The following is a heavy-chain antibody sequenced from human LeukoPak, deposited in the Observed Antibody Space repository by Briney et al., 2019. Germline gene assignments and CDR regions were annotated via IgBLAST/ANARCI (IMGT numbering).Heavy chain of an antibody. CDR1: GYTFTRYY. D-gene: IGHD6-19*01. CDR3: ARVVYSSGWYSTYYFDY. CDR2: INPNSGGT. V-gene: IGHV1-2*02. J-gene: IGHJ4*02. Sequence: ASVTVSCKASGYTFTRYYMHWVRQAPGQGLEWMGWINPNSGGTNYAQKFQGRVTMTRDTSISTAYMELSRLRSDDTAVYYCARVVYSSGWYSTYYFDYWGQGTLVTVSS.